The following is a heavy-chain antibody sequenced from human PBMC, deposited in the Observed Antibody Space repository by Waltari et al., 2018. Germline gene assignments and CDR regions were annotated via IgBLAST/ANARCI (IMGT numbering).Heavy chain of an antibody. CDR3: ASLSSGSYYDWFDP. V-gene: IGHV1-69*12. CDR1: GGTFSSYA. Sequence: QVQLVQSGAEVKKPGSSVKVSCKASGGTFSSYANSWVRPAPGQGLEWMGGIIPIFGTANYAQKFQGRVTITADESTSTAYMELSSLRSEDTAVYYCASLSSGSYYDWFDPWGQGTLVTVSS. D-gene: IGHD1-26*01. J-gene: IGHJ5*02. CDR2: IIPIFGTA.